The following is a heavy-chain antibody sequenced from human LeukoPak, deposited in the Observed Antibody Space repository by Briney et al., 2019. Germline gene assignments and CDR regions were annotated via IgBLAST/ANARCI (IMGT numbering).Heavy chain of an antibody. D-gene: IGHD2-15*01. V-gene: IGHV3-23*01. CDR2: ISGSGDAT. CDR1: GFTFSNNP. Sequence: PGGSLRLSCAVSGFTFSNNPMTWVRQAPGKGLEWVSAISGSGDATYYADSVKGRFTISRDNSKSTLCLQMNSLRAEDTAVYYCAKQLGYCSDGSCYFPYWGQGTLVTVSS. CDR3: AKQLGYCSDGSCYFPY. J-gene: IGHJ4*02.